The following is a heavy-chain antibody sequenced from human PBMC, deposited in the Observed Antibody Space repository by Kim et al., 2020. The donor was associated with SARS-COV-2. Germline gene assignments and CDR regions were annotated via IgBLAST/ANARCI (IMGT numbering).Heavy chain of an antibody. CDR1: GFTFSSYA. Sequence: GGSLRLSCAASGFTFSSYAMSWVRQAPGKGLEWVSAISGSGGSTYYADSVKGRFTISRDNSKNTLYLQMNSLRAEDTAVYYCVDTAAGRVPYYYYYMDVWGKGTPVTVSS. D-gene: IGHD6-13*01. V-gene: IGHV3-23*01. CDR3: VDTAAGRVPYYYYYMDV. CDR2: ISGSGGST. J-gene: IGHJ6*03.